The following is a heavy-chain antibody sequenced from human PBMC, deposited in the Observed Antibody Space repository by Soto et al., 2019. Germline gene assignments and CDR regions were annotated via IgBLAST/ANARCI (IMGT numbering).Heavy chain of an antibody. J-gene: IGHJ4*02. Sequence: GGSLRLSCAASGFIFKMYWMHWVRQSPGQGLVRISRIYNDGTYSDYADSVRGRFTISRDNVNDTLYLQMNNLRAEDSGLYYCTRGPRPISTGTGAYWGQGTQVTVSS. D-gene: IGHD3-10*01. CDR2: IYNDGTYS. V-gene: IGHV3-74*01. CDR1: GFIFKMYW. CDR3: TRGPRPISTGTGAY.